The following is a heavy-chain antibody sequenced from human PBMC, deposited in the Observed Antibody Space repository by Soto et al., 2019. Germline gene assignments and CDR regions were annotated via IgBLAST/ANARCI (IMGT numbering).Heavy chain of an antibody. J-gene: IGHJ4*02. CDR2: ISSSSSYI. CDR1: GFTFSSYS. V-gene: IGHV3-21*01. D-gene: IGHD3-22*01. Sequence: PGGSLRLSRAASGFTFSSYSMNWVRQAPGEGLEWVSSISSSSSYIYYADSVKGRFTISRDNAKNSLYLQMNSLRAEDTAVYYCARAPYSSGYLFGISLDYWGQGTLVTVSS. CDR3: ARAPYSSGYLFGISLDY.